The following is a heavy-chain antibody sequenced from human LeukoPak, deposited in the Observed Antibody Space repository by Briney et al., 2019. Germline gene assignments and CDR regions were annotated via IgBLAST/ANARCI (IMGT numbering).Heavy chain of an antibody. CDR3: ARYADYDFWSGIDY. V-gene: IGHV1-18*01. D-gene: IGHD3-3*01. CDR1: GYTFTSYG. Sequence: ASVKVSCKASGYTFTSYGISWVRQAPGQGLEWTGWISAYNGNTNYAQKLQGRVTMTTDTSTSTAYMELRSLRSDDTAVYYCARYADYDFWSGIDYWGQGTLVTVSS. CDR2: ISAYNGNT. J-gene: IGHJ4*02.